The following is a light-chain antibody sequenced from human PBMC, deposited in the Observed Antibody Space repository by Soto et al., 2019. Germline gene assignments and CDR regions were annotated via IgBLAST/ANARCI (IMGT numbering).Light chain of an antibody. V-gene: IGKV1-5*01. CDR2: DAS. CDR3: QQYTNTNKPWT. CDR1: QTITTW. J-gene: IGKJ1*01. Sequence: DIQMTQSPSTLSASVGDRVTITCRASQTITTWMAWYQQKPGKAPKLLVYDASTLQSGVATRFSGSGSGTEFTLINSGLQPEDSATYYCQQYTNTNKPWTFGQGTKVDIK.